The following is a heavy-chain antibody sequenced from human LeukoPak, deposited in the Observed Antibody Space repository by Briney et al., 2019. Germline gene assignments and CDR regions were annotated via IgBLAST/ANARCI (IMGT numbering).Heavy chain of an antibody. J-gene: IGHJ4*02. V-gene: IGHV1-8*01. Sequence: ASVKVSCKASGYTFTSYDINWVRQATGQGLEWMGWMNPNSGNTGYAQKFQGRVTMTRNTSISTAYMELSSLRSEDTAVYYCARLKGRDYYDSSGYYYFDYWGQGTLVTVSS. CDR2: MNPNSGNT. D-gene: IGHD3-22*01. CDR1: GYTFTSYD. CDR3: ARLKGRDYYDSSGYYYFDY.